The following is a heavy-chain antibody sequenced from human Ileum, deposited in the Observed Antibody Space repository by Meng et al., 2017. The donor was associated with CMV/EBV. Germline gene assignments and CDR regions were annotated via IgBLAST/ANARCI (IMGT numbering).Heavy chain of an antibody. CDR2: ISYDGSIV. V-gene: IGHV3-48*03. CDR3: TREGTSCYKGCYYYGMNV. Sequence: GESLKISCAVSGFTFSSYEMNWVRQAPGKGLEWISYISYDGSIVYYADSVKGRFTISRDNAKSSLYLQMNRLRVEDTAVYYCTREGTSCYKGCYYYGMNVWGQGTTVTVSS. D-gene: IGHD2-2*02. CDR1: GFTFSSYE. J-gene: IGHJ6*02.